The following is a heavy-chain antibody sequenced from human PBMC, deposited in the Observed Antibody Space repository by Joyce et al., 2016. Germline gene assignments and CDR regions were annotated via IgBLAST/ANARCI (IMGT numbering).Heavy chain of an antibody. J-gene: IGHJ4*02. V-gene: IGHV3-13*01. CDR3: ARDWGNSYYPAYDY. CDR2: IGTVGDT. D-gene: IGHD1-26*01. Sequence: EVQLVESGGGLVQPGGSLRLSCAASGFTLSNYDMHWVRQVKGKGLEWVSTIGTVGDTYYPDSVKGRFNISRENAKNSLFLQMNSLRAEDTALYFCARDWGNSYYPAYDYWGQGTLVTVSS. CDR1: GFTLSNYD.